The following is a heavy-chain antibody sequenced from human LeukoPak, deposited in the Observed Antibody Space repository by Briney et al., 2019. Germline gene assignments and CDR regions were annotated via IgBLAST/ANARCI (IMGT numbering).Heavy chain of an antibody. CDR1: GGTFSSYA. J-gene: IGHJ3*02. CDR3: ARDLTAMVTGAFDI. V-gene: IGHV1-69*05. Sequence: SVKVSCKASGGTFSSYAISWVRHAPGQGLEWMGGIIPIFGTANYAQKFQSRVTLTTDESTSTAYMELSSLRSEDTAVYYCARDLTAMVTGAFDIWGQGTMVTVSS. CDR2: IIPIFGTA. D-gene: IGHD5-18*01.